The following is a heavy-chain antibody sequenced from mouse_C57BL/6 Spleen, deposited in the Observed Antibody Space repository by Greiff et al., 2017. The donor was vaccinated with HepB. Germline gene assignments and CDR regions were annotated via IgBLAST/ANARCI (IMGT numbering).Heavy chain of an antibody. CDR3: ARSSSFITTVVATEYYFDY. CDR2: INPNYGTT. CDR1: GYSFTDYN. D-gene: IGHD1-1*01. J-gene: IGHJ2*01. Sequence: EVQLQESGPELVKPGASVKISCKASGYSFTDYNMNWVKQSNGKSLEWIGVINPNYGTTSYNQKFKGKATLTVDQSSSTAYMQLNSLTSEDSAVYYCARSSSFITTVVATEYYFDYWGQGTTLTVST. V-gene: IGHV1-39*01.